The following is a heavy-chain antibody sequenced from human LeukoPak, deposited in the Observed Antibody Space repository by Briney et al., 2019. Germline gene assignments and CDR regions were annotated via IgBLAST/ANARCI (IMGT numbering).Heavy chain of an antibody. CDR2: INPTGDTT. CDR3: ARDGRFPPEVLPRYSDY. CDR1: GYTFTSHY. J-gene: IGHJ4*02. Sequence: ASVKVSCKASGYTFTSHYMHWVRQAPGQGLEWMGVINPTGDTTRYAQKFQGRVTMTRDMSTSTDYMELSSLRSEDTAVYYCARDGRFPPEVLPRYSDYWGQGTLVTVSS. D-gene: IGHD1-26*01. V-gene: IGHV1-46*01.